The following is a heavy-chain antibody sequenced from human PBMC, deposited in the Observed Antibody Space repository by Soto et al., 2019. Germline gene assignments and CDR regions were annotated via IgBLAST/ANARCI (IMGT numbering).Heavy chain of an antibody. V-gene: IGHV3-30-3*01. CDR3: ARDRGRGTYYYYGMDV. D-gene: IGHD3-16*01. CDR1: GFTFSSYA. Sequence: QVQLVESGGGVVQPGRSLRLSCAASGFTFSSYAMHWVRQAPGKGLEWVAVISYDGSNKYYADSVKGRFTISRDNSKNTLVLQMNSLRSEDTSVYYCARDRGRGTYYYYGMDVWGQGTPVTVSS. CDR2: ISYDGSNK. J-gene: IGHJ6*02.